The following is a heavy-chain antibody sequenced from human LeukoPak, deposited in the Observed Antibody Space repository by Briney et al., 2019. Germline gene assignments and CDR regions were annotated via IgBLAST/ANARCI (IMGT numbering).Heavy chain of an antibody. D-gene: IGHD6-19*01. CDR3: ARGYASGTETG. CDR1: GFTVSSNY. V-gene: IGHV3-66*01. Sequence: AGGSLRLSCAASGFTVSSNYMSWVRQAPGKGLEWVSVIYSGGSTYYADSVKGRFTISRDNSKNTLYLQMNSLIIEDTGIYYCARGYASGTETGWGQGTLVTVSS. CDR2: IYSGGST. J-gene: IGHJ4*02.